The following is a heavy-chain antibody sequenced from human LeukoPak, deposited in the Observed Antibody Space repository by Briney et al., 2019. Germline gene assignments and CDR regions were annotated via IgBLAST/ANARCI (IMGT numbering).Heavy chain of an antibody. CDR1: GFTFDDYA. D-gene: IGHD1-26*01. V-gene: IGHV3-43D*03. CDR2: ISWDGGST. CDR3: AKEASYYYYMDV. Sequence: GGSLRLSCAASGFTFDDYAMHWVRQAPGKGLEWVSLISWDGGSTYYAGSVKGRFTISRDNSKNSLYLQMNSLRTEDTALYYCAKEASYYYYMDVWGKGTTVTVSS. J-gene: IGHJ6*03.